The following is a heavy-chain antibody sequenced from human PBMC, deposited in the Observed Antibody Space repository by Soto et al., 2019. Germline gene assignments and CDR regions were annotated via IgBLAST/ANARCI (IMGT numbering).Heavy chain of an antibody. D-gene: IGHD1-1*01. Sequence: QVQLQQWGAGLLKSSETLSLTCAVYGGSFSGYYWSWIRQSPGKGLEYIGEINHSGSANYIPSLKSRVNRSVDTSKTQFSLTLSSVTAADTAVYYCATTTGSHHWFDPWGPGTLVTVSS. V-gene: IGHV4-34*01. CDR1: GGSFSGYY. J-gene: IGHJ5*02. CDR3: ATTTGSHHWFDP. CDR2: INHSGSA.